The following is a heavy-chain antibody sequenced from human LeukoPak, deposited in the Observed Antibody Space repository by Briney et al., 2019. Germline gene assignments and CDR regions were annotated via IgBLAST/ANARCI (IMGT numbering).Heavy chain of an antibody. CDR3: ARDRGGWYSDS. Sequence: GGSLRLSCAASGINFSDSYMSWIRQAPGKGLEWVSYMSFSGISIYYADSVKGRFTISRDNSKNSLYLQMNSLRAEDTAIYYCARDRGGWYSDSRGQGTLVTVSS. V-gene: IGHV3-11*01. J-gene: IGHJ4*02. CDR1: GINFSDSY. D-gene: IGHD6-19*01. CDR2: MSFSGISI.